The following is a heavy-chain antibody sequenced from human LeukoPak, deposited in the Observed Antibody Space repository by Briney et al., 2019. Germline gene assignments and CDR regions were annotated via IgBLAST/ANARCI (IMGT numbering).Heavy chain of an antibody. Sequence: SETLSLTCAVYGGSFSGYYWSWIRQPPGKGLEWIGEINHSGSTNYNPSLKSRVTISLVTSKNQFSLKLSSVTAADTAVYYCARVGQLAFDYWGQGTLVTVSS. CDR3: ARVGQLAFDY. CDR1: GGSFSGYY. V-gene: IGHV4-34*01. D-gene: IGHD2-2*01. J-gene: IGHJ4*02. CDR2: INHSGST.